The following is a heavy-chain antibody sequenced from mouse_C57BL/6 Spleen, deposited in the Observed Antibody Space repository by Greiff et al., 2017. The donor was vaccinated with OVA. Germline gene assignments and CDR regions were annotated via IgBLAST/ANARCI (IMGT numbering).Heavy chain of an antibody. V-gene: IGHV1-64*01. CDR2: IPPNSGST. Sequence: QVQLQQPGAELVKPGASVKLSCKASGYTFTSYWMHWVKQRPGQGLEWIGMIPPNSGSTNYNEKFKSKATLTVDKSSSTAYMQLSSLTSEDSAVYYCARSHYYGSSYDWYFDVWGTGTTVTVSS. D-gene: IGHD1-1*01. J-gene: IGHJ1*03. CDR3: ARSHYYGSSYDWYFDV. CDR1: GYTFTSYW.